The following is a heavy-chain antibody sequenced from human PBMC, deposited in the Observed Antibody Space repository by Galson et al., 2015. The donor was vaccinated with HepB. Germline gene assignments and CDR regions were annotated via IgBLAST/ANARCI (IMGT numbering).Heavy chain of an antibody. CDR3: AKGRLYGAYDSPD. J-gene: IGHJ4*02. D-gene: IGHD5-12*01. CDR1: GFTFSSYG. V-gene: IGHV3-33*06. CDR2: IWYDGSNK. Sequence: SLRLSCAASGFTFSSYGMHWVRQAPGKGLEWVAVIWYDGSNKYYADSVKGRFTISRDNSKNTLYLQMNSLRAEDTAVYYCAKGRLYGAYDSPDWGQGTLVTVSS.